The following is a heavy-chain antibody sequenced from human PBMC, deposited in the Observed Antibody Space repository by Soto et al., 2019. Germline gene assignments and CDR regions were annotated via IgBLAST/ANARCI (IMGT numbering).Heavy chain of an antibody. V-gene: IGHV1-18*01. CDR2: ISAYNGNT. D-gene: IGHD3-22*01. J-gene: IGHJ6*02. CDR1: GYTFTSYG. Sequence: GASVKFSCKASGYTFTSYGISWVRQAPGQGLEWMGWISAYNGNTNYAQKLQGRVTMTTDTSTSTAYMELRSLRSDDTAVYYCARDGKDDSSGYYVTGYYYYYYGMDVWGQGTTVTVS. CDR3: ARDGKDDSSGYYVTGYYYYYYGMDV.